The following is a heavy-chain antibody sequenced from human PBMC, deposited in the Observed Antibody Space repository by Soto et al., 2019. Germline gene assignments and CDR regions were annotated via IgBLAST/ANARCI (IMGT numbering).Heavy chain of an antibody. CDR2: INPSGGST. Sequence: GASVKVSCKASGYAFTSYYMHWVRQAPGQGLEWMGIINPSGGSTSYAQKFQGRVTMTRDTSTSTVYMELSSLRSEDTAVYYCARGFSSPLSGYYYYYGMDVWGQGTTVTVSS. CDR3: ARGFSSPLSGYYYYYGMDV. V-gene: IGHV1-46*01. CDR1: GYAFTSYY. J-gene: IGHJ6*02. D-gene: IGHD6-6*01.